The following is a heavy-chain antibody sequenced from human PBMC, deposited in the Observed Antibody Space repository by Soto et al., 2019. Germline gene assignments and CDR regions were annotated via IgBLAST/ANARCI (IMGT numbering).Heavy chain of an antibody. V-gene: IGHV4-31*03. CDR2: IYYSGST. CDR1: GGSISSGGYY. Sequence: QVQLQESGPGLVKPSQTLSLTCTVSGGSISSGGYYWSWIRQHPGKGLEWIGYIYYSGSTYYNPSLKSRVTISVDTSKNQFSLKLSSVTAADTAVYYCAREGCGGDCRYWYFDLWGRGTLVTVSS. J-gene: IGHJ2*01. CDR3: AREGCGGDCRYWYFDL. D-gene: IGHD2-21*02.